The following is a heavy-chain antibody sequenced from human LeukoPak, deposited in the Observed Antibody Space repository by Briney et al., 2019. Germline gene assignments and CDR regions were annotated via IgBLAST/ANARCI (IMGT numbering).Heavy chain of an antibody. D-gene: IGHD5-12*01. CDR1: GITFRSYG. CDR2: ISYDGSEK. CDR3: ANPQSRGYDYLDY. V-gene: IGHV3-30*18. J-gene: IGHJ4*02. Sequence: RRSLRLSCVASGITFRSYGMHWVRQAPGKGLEWVAVISYDGSEKYYADSVKGRFTISRDNSKNTLYLQMNSLRGEDTAVYYCANPQSRGYDYLDYWGQGTLVTVSS.